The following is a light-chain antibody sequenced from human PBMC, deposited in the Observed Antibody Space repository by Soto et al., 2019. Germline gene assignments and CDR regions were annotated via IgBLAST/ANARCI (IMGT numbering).Light chain of an antibody. V-gene: IGLV2-14*03. J-gene: IGLJ1*01. CDR1: SSEVGAYDF. CDR2: EVS. Sequence: QSVLTQPASVSGSPGQSITISCTGTSSEVGAYDFVSWYQQHPDKAPKLMIYEVSNRPSGVSNRFSGSKSVNTATLTISGLQAEDEADYYCSSYTSSSTRGFGTGTKVTVL. CDR3: SSYTSSSTRG.